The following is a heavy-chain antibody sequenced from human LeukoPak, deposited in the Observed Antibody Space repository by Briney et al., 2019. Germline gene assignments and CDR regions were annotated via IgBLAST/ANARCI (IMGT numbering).Heavy chain of an antibody. CDR3: AREYYDSSGYYYY. D-gene: IGHD3-22*01. CDR1: GYTLTELS. CDR2: FDPEDGET. Sequence: ASVKVSCKVSGYTLTELSMHWVRQAPGKGLEWMGGFDPEDGETIYAQKFQGRVTMTTDTSTSTAYMELRSLRSDDTAVYYCAREYYDSSGYYYYWGQGTLVTVSS. J-gene: IGHJ4*02. V-gene: IGHV1-24*01.